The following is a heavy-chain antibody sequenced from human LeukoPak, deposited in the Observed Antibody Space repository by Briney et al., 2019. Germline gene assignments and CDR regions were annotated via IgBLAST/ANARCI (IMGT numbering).Heavy chain of an antibody. D-gene: IGHD3-22*01. Sequence: SETLSLTCTVSGGSISSGSYYWSWIRQPAGKGLEWIGHISTSGNTNYNPSLKSRVTISVDTSKNQFSLKLSSVTAADMAVYFCAREPITYYYDISGATLCYYYYMDVWGKGTTVTISS. V-gene: IGHV4-61*09. J-gene: IGHJ6*03. CDR1: GGSISSGSYY. CDR2: ISTSGNT. CDR3: AREPITYYYDISGATLCYYYYMDV.